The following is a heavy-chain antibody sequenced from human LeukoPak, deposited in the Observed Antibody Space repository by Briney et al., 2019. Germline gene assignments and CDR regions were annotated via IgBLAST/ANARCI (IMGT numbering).Heavy chain of an antibody. D-gene: IGHD4-11*01. CDR2: TSYDGSNK. CDR1: GFTFSSYA. J-gene: IGHJ4*02. Sequence: PGRSLRLSCAASGFTFSSYAMHWVRQAPGKGLGWVAVTSYDGSNKYYADSVKGRFTISRDNSKNTLYLQMNSLRAEDTAVYYCARGRDYRSPEDYWGQGTLVTVSS. CDR3: ARGRDYRSPEDY. V-gene: IGHV3-30-3*01.